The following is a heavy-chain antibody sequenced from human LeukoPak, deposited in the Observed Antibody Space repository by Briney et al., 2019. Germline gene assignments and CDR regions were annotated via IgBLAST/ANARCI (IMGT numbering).Heavy chain of an antibody. D-gene: IGHD5-18*01. J-gene: IGHJ4*02. CDR1: GFTFSSYG. Sequence: PGGSLRLSCAASGFTFSSYGMHWVRQAPGKGLEWVAVIWYDGSNKYYADSVKGRFTISRDNSKNTLYLQMNSLRAEDTAVYYCAPKLGRGYSYGSTVFDYWGQGTLVTVSS. CDR3: APKLGRGYSYGSTVFDY. V-gene: IGHV3-33*01. CDR2: IWYDGSNK.